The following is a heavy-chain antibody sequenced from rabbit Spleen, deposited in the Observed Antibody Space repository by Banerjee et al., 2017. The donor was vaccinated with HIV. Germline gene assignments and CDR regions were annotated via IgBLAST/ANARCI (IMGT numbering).Heavy chain of an antibody. D-gene: IGHD1-1*01. CDR1: GVSFSSSSY. CDR3: ARDLVAIIGWNFNL. CDR2: IYAGSSGYT. J-gene: IGHJ4*01. Sequence: QSLEESGGDLVKPGASLTLTCTASGVSFSSSSYMCWVRQAPGKGLEWIACIYAGSSGYTYYASWAKGRFTISKTSSTTVTLQMTSLTVADTATYFCARDLVAIIGWNFNLWGQGTLVTVS. V-gene: IGHV1S40*01.